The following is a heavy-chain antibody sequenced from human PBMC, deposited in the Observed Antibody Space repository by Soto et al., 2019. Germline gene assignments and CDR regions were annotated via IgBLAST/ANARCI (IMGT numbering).Heavy chain of an antibody. Sequence: EVQLLESGGGLVQPGGSLRLSCAASGFTFSSSAMTWVRQAPGKGLEWVSAISGGGGSTYYADSVKGRFTISRDNSKDTLFLQMNSLRAEDTAVYYCAITASLFDYWCQGTLVTVSS. J-gene: IGHJ4*02. CDR3: AITASLFDY. D-gene: IGHD5-18*01. CDR1: GFTFSSSA. V-gene: IGHV3-23*01. CDR2: ISGGGGST.